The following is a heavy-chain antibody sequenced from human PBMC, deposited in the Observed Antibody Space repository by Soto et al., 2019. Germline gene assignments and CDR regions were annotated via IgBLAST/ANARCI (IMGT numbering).Heavy chain of an antibody. J-gene: IGHJ4*02. V-gene: IGHV3-23*01. D-gene: IGHD4-17*01. CDR1: GFTFSNYA. Sequence: GGSLRLSCAASGFTFSNYAMSWVRQAPGKGLEWVSVIGNGGGPTNYADSVRGRFTISRDNSRNTLHLQMNSLRVEDTAVYYCAKDLAYGDYVGYFDYWGQGTLVTGSS. CDR2: IGNGGGPT. CDR3: AKDLAYGDYVGYFDY.